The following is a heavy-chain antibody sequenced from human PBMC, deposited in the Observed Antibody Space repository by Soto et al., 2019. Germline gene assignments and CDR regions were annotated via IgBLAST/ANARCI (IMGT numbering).Heavy chain of an antibody. J-gene: IGHJ4*02. V-gene: IGHV4-34*01. Sequence: SETLSLTCAVYGGSFSGYYWSWIRQPPGKGLEWIGEINHSGSTNYNPSLKSRVTISVDTSKNQFSLKLSSVTAADTAVYYCARGPRRTPKYWGQGTLVTVSS. CDR2: INHSGST. D-gene: IGHD2-15*01. CDR1: GGSFSGYY. CDR3: ARGPRRTPKY.